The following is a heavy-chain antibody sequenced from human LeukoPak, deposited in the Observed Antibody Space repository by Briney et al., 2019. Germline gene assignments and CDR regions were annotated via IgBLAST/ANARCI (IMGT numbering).Heavy chain of an antibody. CDR1: GDSISSGDYY. D-gene: IGHD2/OR15-2a*01. Sequence: SETLSLTCTVSGDSISSGDYYWSWIRQPAGKGLEWIGRISSSGSTNYNPSLKSRVTISVDTPNNQFSLNLRSVTAADTAVYYCARLLSPGWFDPWGQGTLVTVSS. CDR3: ARLLSPGWFDP. CDR2: ISSSGST. V-gene: IGHV4-61*02. J-gene: IGHJ5*02.